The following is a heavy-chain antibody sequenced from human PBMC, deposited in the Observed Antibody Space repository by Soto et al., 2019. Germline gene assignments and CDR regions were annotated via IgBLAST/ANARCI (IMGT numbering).Heavy chain of an antibody. Sequence: ASVKVSCKASGYTFTSYGISWVRQAPGQGLEWMGWISAYNGNTNYAQKFQGRVTITRDTSASTAYMELSSLRSEDTAVYYCARGKYCISTSCYSGWFDPWGQGTLVTVSS. D-gene: IGHD2-2*01. V-gene: IGHV1-18*01. J-gene: IGHJ5*02. CDR2: ISAYNGNT. CDR1: GYTFTSYG. CDR3: ARGKYCISTSCYSGWFDP.